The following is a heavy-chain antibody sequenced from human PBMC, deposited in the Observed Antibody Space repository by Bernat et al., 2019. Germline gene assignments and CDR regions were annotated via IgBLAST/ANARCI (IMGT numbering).Heavy chain of an antibody. D-gene: IGHD3-3*01. Sequence: QLQLQESGPGLVKPSETLSLTCTVSGGSISSSSYYWGWIRQPPGKGLEWIGSIYYSGSTYYNPSLKSRVTISVDTSKNQFSLKLSYVTAADTAVYYCARGNDFWSGYYGGYYFDYWGQGTLVTVSS. CDR1: GGSISSSSYY. CDR3: ARGNDFWSGYYGGYYFDY. V-gene: IGHV4-39*01. CDR2: IYYSGST. J-gene: IGHJ4*02.